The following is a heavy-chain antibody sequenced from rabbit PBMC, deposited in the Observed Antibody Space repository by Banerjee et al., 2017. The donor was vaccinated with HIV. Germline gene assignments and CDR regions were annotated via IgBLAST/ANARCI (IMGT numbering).Heavy chain of an antibody. V-gene: IGHV1S45*01. D-gene: IGHD4-1*01. CDR1: GFSYSTHYC. J-gene: IGHJ4*01. CDR3: VRHNSGLRL. CDR2: IYNGDGTST. Sequence: QEQLEESGGDLVKPEGSLTLTCTASGFSYSTHYCICWVRQAPGKGLEWIACIYNGDGTSTYYASWAKGRFTISKTSSTTVTLQMTSLTVADTATYLCVRHNSGLRLWGQGTLVTVS.